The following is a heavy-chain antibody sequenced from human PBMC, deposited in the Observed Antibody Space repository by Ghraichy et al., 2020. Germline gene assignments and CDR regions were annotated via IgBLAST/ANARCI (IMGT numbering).Heavy chain of an antibody. J-gene: IGHJ6*02. CDR3: ARFLSDYGDYYYYYGMDV. Sequence: ASVKVSCKASGYTFTSYDINWVRQATGQGLEWMGWMNPNSGNTGYAQKFQGRVTMTRNTSISTAYMELSSLRSEDTAVYYCARFLSDYGDYYYYYGMDVWGQGTTVTVSS. CDR1: GYTFTSYD. V-gene: IGHV1-8*01. CDR2: MNPNSGNT. D-gene: IGHD4-17*01.